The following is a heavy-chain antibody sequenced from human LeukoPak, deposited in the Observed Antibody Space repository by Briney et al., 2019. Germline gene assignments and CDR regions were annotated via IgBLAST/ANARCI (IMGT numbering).Heavy chain of an antibody. Sequence: SQTLSLTCTVSGGSISSGGYYWSWIRQPPGKGLEWIGYIYHSGSTYYNPSLKSRVTISVDRSKNQFSLKLSSVTAADTAVYYCARDPRATVTTSVLNAFDIWGQGTMVTVSS. V-gene: IGHV4-30-2*01. CDR3: ARDPRATVTTSVLNAFDI. CDR1: GGSISSGGYY. CDR2: IYHSGST. J-gene: IGHJ3*02. D-gene: IGHD4-17*01.